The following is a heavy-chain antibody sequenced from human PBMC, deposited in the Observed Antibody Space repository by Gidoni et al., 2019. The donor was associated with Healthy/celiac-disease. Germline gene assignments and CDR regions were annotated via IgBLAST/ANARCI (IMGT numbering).Heavy chain of an antibody. CDR2: ISGSGGST. D-gene: IGHD1-1*01. J-gene: IGHJ4*02. Sequence: GKGLEWVSAISGSGGSTYYADSVKGRFTISRDNSKNTLYLQMNSLRAEDTAVYYCAKDRLRGNWNDRVFDYWGQGTLVTVSS. V-gene: IGHV3-23*01. CDR3: AKDRLRGNWNDRVFDY.